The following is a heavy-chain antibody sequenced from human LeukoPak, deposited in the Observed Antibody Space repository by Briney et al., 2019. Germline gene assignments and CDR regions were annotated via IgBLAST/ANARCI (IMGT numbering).Heavy chain of an antibody. D-gene: IGHD1-26*01. J-gene: IGHJ4*02. V-gene: IGHV4-59*01. Sequence: SETLSLTCSVSGGSINSGYGSWIRQPPGKGLEWIRLLYPSGSTNYNPSLKSRVTISVDTSRTQFSLKLSSMTAADTAVYYCAGGHYPLEYWGQGTLVTVSS. CDR3: AGGHYPLEY. CDR2: LYPSGST. CDR1: GGSINSGY.